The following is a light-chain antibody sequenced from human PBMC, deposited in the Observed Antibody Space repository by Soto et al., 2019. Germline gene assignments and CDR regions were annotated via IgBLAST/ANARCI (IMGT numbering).Light chain of an antibody. Sequence: QSVLTQPHSASGTPGQRVTISCSGSSSNIGSKTVNWYQQLPGTAPKLLIYSNNQRPSGVPDRFSGSKSGTSASLAISGLQSEDEADYYCAAWDDSLNGYVFGTGTKLTIL. CDR2: SNN. J-gene: IGLJ1*01. CDR3: AAWDDSLNGYV. CDR1: SSNIGSKT. V-gene: IGLV1-44*01.